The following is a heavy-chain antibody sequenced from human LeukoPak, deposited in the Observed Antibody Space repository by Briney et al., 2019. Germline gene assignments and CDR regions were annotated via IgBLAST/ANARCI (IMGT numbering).Heavy chain of an antibody. CDR3: ARGRLLMWFDP. D-gene: IGHD3-16*01. CDR2: INHSGST. Sequence: SETLSLTCDVYGGSFSGYSWSWIRQPPGKGLEWIGEINHSGSTNYNPSLKSRVTISVDTSKKQFSLKLSSVTAADTAVYYCARGRLLMWFDPWGQGTLVTVSS. J-gene: IGHJ5*02. V-gene: IGHV4-34*01. CDR1: GGSFSGYS.